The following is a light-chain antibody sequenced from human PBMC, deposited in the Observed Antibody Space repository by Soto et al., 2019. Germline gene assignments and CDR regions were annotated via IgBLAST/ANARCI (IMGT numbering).Light chain of an antibody. Sequence: EIVLTQSPGTLSLSPGERATLSCRASQSVSSRYLAWYQQKPGQAPRLLIYGASNRATGIPVMFSGSGSGTDFTLTISRLEPEDFAVYFCQQYGSSPPFTFGQGTKVEIK. CDR3: QQYGSSPPFT. CDR1: QSVSSRY. J-gene: IGKJ2*01. V-gene: IGKV3-20*01. CDR2: GAS.